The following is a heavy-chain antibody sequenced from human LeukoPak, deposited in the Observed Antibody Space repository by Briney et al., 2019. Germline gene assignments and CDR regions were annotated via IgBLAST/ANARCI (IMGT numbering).Heavy chain of an antibody. V-gene: IGHV1-69*13. CDR3: ASYRDIVVVPAAIREDWYFDL. D-gene: IGHD2-2*02. Sequence: SVKVSCKASGYTFTSYGISWVRQAPGQGLEWMGGIIPIFGTANYAQKFQGRVTITADESTSTAYMELSSLRSEDTAVYYCASYRDIVVVPAAIREDWYFDLWGRGTLVTVSS. CDR2: IIPIFGTA. CDR1: GYTFTSYG. J-gene: IGHJ2*01.